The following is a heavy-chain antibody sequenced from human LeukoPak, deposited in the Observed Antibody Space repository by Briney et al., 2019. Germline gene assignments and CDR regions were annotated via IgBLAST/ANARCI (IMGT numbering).Heavy chain of an antibody. Sequence: GGSLRLSCAASGFTFSSYGMSWVRQAPGKGLEWVASMIGDGSEIHYVDSVKGRFTISRDNAKNSLYLQMNSLRAEDTAVYYCVRDLPQYSYGHHYYYYYMDVWGKGTTVTVSS. V-gene: IGHV3-7*01. CDR1: GFTFSSYG. CDR3: VRDLPQYSYGHHYYYYYMDV. J-gene: IGHJ6*03. CDR2: MIGDGSEI. D-gene: IGHD5-18*01.